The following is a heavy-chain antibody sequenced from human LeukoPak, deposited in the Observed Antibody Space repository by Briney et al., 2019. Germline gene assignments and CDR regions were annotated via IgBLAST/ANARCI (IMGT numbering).Heavy chain of an antibody. V-gene: IGHV2-5*01. J-gene: IGHJ3*02. CDR2: IYWNDDK. CDR3: AHSLMVRGVTNDAFDI. D-gene: IGHD3-10*01. CDR1: GFSLSTSGVG. Sequence: SGPTLVKPTQTLTLTCTFSGFSLSTSGVGVGWIRQPPGKALEWLALIYWNDDKRYSPSLKSRLTITKDTSKNQVVLTMTNMDPVDTATYYCAHSLMVRGVTNDAFDIWGQGTMVTVSS.